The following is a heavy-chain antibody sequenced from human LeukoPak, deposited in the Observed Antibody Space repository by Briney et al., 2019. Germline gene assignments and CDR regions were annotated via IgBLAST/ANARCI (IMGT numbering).Heavy chain of an antibody. D-gene: IGHD1-1*01. CDR2: INSDGSIT. CDR3: ARDYNWNPPDY. V-gene: IGHV3-74*01. J-gene: IGHJ4*02. Sequence: PGGSLRPSCPASGFTFSSHWMHWVRQAPGKGLDWVSRINSDGSITAYADSAQGRFTISRDNAKNTLYLQMNSLRVEDTAVYYCARDYNWNPPDYWGQGTLVTVSS. CDR1: GFTFSSHW.